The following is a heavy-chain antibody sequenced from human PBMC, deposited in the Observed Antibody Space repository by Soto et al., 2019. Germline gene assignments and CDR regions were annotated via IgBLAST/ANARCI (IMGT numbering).Heavy chain of an antibody. CDR3: AKGDDCGGSRGALVDY. J-gene: IGHJ4*02. CDR2: ISSSGGTT. V-gene: IGHV3-23*01. D-gene: IGHD2-21*01. Sequence: VQLLDSGGGLAQPGGCLRLSCAASGFSFSNYAMTWVRQTPGKGLEWVSTISSSGGTTYYADSVKGRFTISRDNSNHTLILQRNGLRAEDYAMYYCAKGDDCGGSRGALVDYWGPGTLVTVSS. CDR1: GFSFSNYA.